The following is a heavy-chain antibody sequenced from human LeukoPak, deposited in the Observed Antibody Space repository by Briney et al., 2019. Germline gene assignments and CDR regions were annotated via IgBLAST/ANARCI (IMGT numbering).Heavy chain of an antibody. CDR2: IRQDGSDI. Sequence: GGSLRLSCTASGFIFINYWMSWVRQAPGKGLEWMAYIRQDGSDIKYVDSVEGRFTISRDNAKSSLYLQMNSLRAEDTAVYYCARALRSRCLFDLWGRGTLVTVSS. CDR1: GFIFINYW. D-gene: IGHD5/OR15-5a*01. J-gene: IGHJ2*01. CDR3: ARALRSRCLFDL. V-gene: IGHV3-7*01.